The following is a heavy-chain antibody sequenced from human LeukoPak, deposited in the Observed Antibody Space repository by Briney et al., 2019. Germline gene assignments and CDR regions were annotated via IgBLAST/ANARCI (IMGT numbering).Heavy chain of an antibody. V-gene: IGHV4-61*02. CDR1: GGSINSATYY. J-gene: IGHJ4*02. CDR2: IYTSGST. Sequence: PSETLSLTCTVSGGSINSATYYWPWIRQPGGKGLGWIGRIYTSGSTNNNPSRKSRLTKSVDTSKNQFSLKLSSVTAADTAVYYCARGDTAMVHYWGQGTLVTVSS. D-gene: IGHD5-18*01. CDR3: ARGDTAMVHY.